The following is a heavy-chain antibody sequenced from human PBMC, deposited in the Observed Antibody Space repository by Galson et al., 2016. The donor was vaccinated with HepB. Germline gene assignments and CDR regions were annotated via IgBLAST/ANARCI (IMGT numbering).Heavy chain of an antibody. CDR2: IISSTGYT. D-gene: IGHD2-2*01. J-gene: IGHJ6*02. Sequence: SLRLSCAASGFTFSSYSMNWVRQAPGKGLEWVSSIISSTGYTYYADSVRGRFTISRDNAKSSLYLQMNSLRAEDTAAYYCARDMPHQYDYTMDVWGQGTTVTVSS. V-gene: IGHV3-21*01. CDR1: GFTFSSYS. CDR3: ARDMPHQYDYTMDV.